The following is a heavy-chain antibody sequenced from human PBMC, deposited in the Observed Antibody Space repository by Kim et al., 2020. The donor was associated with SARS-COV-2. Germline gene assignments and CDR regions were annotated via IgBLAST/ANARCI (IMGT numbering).Heavy chain of an antibody. V-gene: IGHV3-30*04. CDR1: GFTFSSYA. Sequence: GGSLRLSCAASGFTFSSYAMHWVRQAPGKGLEWVAVISYDGSNKYYADSVKGRFTISRDNSKNTLYLQMNSLRAEDTVVYYCARGSGSYYTYFDYWGQGT. D-gene: IGHD1-26*01. CDR2: ISYDGSNK. CDR3: ARGSGSYYTYFDY. J-gene: IGHJ4*02.